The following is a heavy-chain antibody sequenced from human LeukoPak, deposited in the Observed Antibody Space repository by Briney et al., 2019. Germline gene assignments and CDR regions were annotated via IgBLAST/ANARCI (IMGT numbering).Heavy chain of an antibody. CDR1: GFTFSSYW. CDR2: INSDGSST. Sequence: PGGSLRLSCAASGFTFSSYWMHWVRQAPGKGLVWVSRINSDGSSTSYADSVKGRFTISRDNAKNTLYLQMNSLRAEDTAVYYCAREHSGWQLYYFDYWGQGTLVTVSS. D-gene: IGHD6-19*01. J-gene: IGHJ4*02. V-gene: IGHV3-74*01. CDR3: AREHSGWQLYYFDY.